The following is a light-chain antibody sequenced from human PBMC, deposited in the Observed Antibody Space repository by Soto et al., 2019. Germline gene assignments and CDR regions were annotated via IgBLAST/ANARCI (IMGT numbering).Light chain of an antibody. CDR1: QSVSSSY. V-gene: IGKV3-20*01. Sequence: EIVLTQSPGTLSLSPGERATLSCRASQSVSSSYLAWYQQKPGQAPRHLIYGASSRATGIPDRFSGSGSGTAFTLTISTLEPEDFAVYYCQQFGSAPGLTFGGGTKVEIK. CDR2: GAS. J-gene: IGKJ4*01. CDR3: QQFGSAPGLT.